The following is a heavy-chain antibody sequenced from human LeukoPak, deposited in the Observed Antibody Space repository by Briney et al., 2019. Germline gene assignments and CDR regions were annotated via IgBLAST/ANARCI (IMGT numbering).Heavy chain of an antibody. J-gene: IGHJ4*02. CDR1: GFTFSSYG. CDR2: IRYDGSNK. CDR3: AKDRVWTGTTADY. D-gene: IGHD1-1*01. V-gene: IGHV3-30*02. Sequence: GGSLRLSCAASGFTFSSYGMHWVRQAPGKGLEWVAFIRYDGSNKYYADSVKGRFTISRDNSKNTLYLQMNSLRAEDTAVYYCAKDRVWTGTTADYWGQGTLVTVSS.